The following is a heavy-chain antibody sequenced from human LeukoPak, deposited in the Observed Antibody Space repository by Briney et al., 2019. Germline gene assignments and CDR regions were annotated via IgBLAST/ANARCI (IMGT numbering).Heavy chain of an antibody. J-gene: IGHJ4*02. CDR1: GFPFVDYG. Sequence: GGSLRLSCADSGFPFVDYGMSCVRLAPGKGLEWVSGVSWNGAYTEYADSVRGRFTISTDNAKKSLYLQMNSLRVDDTALYYCARRKGHYGSGTYYDSWGQGTLVSVSS. D-gene: IGHD3-10*01. CDR2: VSWNGAYT. CDR3: ARRKGHYGSGTYYDS. V-gene: IGHV3-20*04.